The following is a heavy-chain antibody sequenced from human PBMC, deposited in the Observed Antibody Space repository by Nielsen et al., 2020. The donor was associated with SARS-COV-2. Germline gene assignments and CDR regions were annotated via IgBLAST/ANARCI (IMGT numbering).Heavy chain of an antibody. CDR2: INAGNGNT. Sequence: ASVKVSCKASGYTFTSYAMHWVRQAPGQRLEWMGWINAGNGNTKYSQKFQGRVTITRDASASTAYMELSSLRSEDTAVYYCARTGYCSSTSCLTIDYWGQGTLVTVSS. J-gene: IGHJ4*02. CDR1: GYTFTSYA. D-gene: IGHD2-2*01. CDR3: ARTGYCSSTSCLTIDY. V-gene: IGHV1-3*01.